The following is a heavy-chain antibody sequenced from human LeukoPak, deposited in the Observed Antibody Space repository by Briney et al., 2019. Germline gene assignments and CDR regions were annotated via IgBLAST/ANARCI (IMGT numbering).Heavy chain of an antibody. CDR1: GFTFSSYG. CDR3: AKEDNWNYYYYGMDV. CDR2: ISYDGSNK. V-gene: IGHV3-30*18. Sequence: GGSLRLSCAASGFTFSSYGMHWVCQAPGKGLERVAVISYDGSNKYYADSVKGRFTISRDNSKNTLYLQMNSLRAEDTAVYYCAKEDNWNYYYYGMDVWGQGTTVTVSS. D-gene: IGHD1-20*01. J-gene: IGHJ6*02.